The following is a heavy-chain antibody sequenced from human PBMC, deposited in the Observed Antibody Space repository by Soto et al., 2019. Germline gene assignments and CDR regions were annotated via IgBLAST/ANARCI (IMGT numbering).Heavy chain of an antibody. D-gene: IGHD3-3*01. CDR1: GGSFSGYY. CDR3: ARGRDLYDFWSGYYNPFDY. J-gene: IGHJ4*02. V-gene: IGHV4-34*01. CDR2: INHSGSA. Sequence: XETLSLTCAVYGGSFSGYYWSWIRQPPGKGLEWIGEINHSGSANYNPSLKSRVTISVDTSKNQFSLKLSSVTAADTAVYYCARGRDLYDFWSGYYNPFDYWGQGTLVTVSS.